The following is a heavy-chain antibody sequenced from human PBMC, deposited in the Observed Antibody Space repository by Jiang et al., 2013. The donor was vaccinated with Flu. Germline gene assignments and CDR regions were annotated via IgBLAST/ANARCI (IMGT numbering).Heavy chain of an antibody. Sequence: VQLVESGGGLVKPGQSLRLSCICSGFTFGDYAMSWLRQAPGKGLEWVGFIRFKGYGGTTEYAASVKDRFTISRDDSKSIAYLQMNSLKTEDTAVYYCTRLRLVVITGKYNFDYWGQGPWSPSPQ. CDR3: TRLRLVVITGKYNFDY. V-gene: IGHV3-49*05. J-gene: IGHJ4*02. D-gene: IGHD3-22*01. CDR1: GFTFGDYA. CDR2: IRFKGYGGTT.